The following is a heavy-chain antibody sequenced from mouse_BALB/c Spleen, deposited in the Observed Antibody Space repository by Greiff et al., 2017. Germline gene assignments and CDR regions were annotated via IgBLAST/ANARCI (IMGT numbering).Heavy chain of an antibody. J-gene: IGHJ4*01. CDR2: IWSGGST. D-gene: IGHD1-2*01. CDR1: GFSLTSYG. CDR3: ARPHYYGLTGYAMDY. V-gene: IGHV2-2*02. Sequence: VKVVESGPGLVQPSQSLSITCTVSGFSLTSYGVHWVRQSPGKGLEWLGVIWSGGSTDYNAAFISRLSISKDNSKSQVFFKMNSLQANDTAIYYCARPHYYGLTGYAMDYWGQGTSVTVSS.